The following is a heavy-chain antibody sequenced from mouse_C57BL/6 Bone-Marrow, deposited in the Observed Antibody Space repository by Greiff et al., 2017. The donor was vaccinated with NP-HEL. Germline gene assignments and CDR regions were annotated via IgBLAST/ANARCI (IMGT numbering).Heavy chain of an antibody. D-gene: IGHD2-10*02. CDR1: GFTFSDYG. CDR2: ISSGSSTI. CDR3: ARRSIDWYFDV. Sequence: EVQRVESGGGLVKPGGSLKLSCAASGFTFSDYGMHWVRQAPEKGLEWVAYISSGSSTIYYADTVKGRFTISRDNAKNTLFLQMTSLRSEDTAMYYCARRSIDWYFDVWGTGTTVTVSS. V-gene: IGHV5-17*01. J-gene: IGHJ1*03.